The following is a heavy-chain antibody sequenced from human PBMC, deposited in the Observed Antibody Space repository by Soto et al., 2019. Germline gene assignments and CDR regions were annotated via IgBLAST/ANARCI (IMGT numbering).Heavy chain of an antibody. D-gene: IGHD5-18*01. CDR3: AREDTYGLYVDY. CDR2: IKQDGSER. Sequence: GGSLRLSCAASGFTFSSHWMTWVRQAPGKRLEWVANIKQDGSERYYVDSVTGRFSISRDNAENSLYLQMTGLRAEDTAVYYCAREDTYGLYVDYWGQGTLVTVSS. V-gene: IGHV3-7*01. J-gene: IGHJ4*02. CDR1: GFTFSSHW.